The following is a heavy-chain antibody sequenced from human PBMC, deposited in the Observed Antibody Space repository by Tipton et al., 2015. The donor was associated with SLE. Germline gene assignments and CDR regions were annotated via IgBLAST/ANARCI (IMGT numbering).Heavy chain of an antibody. D-gene: IGHD6-19*01. CDR1: GFTFEAFA. CDR2: IIGSGSSS. J-gene: IGHJ6*03. CDR3: ASEWLPFYYYMDV. Sequence: SLRLSCAASGFTFEAFAMTWVRQAPGKGLEWVAGIIGSGSSSYTADSVKGRFTVSRDNANNRLELQMNSLRAEDTAVYYCASEWLPFYYYMDVWGKGTTCTVSS. V-gene: IGHV3-23*01.